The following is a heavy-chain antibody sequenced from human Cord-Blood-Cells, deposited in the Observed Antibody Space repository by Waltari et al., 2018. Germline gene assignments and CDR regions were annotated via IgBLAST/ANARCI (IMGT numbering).Heavy chain of an antibody. CDR1: GGSLRSSSYY. CDR2: IYYSGST. CDR3: ARQGGLGIKYYFDY. J-gene: IGHJ4*02. D-gene: IGHD7-27*01. V-gene: IGHV4-39*01. Sequence: QLQLQESGPGLVKPSETLSLTCTVSGGSLRSSSYYRGSLRQHPGMGLEWIGSIYYSGSTYYNPSLKSRVTISVDTSKNQFSLKLSSVTAADTAVYYCARQGGLGIKYYFDYWGQGTLVTVSS.